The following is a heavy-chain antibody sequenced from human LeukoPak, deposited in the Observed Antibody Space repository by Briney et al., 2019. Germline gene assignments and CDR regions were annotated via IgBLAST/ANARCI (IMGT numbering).Heavy chain of an antibody. V-gene: IGHV1-46*01. Sequence: ASVKVSCKASGYTFTSYYMHWLRQAPGQGLEWMGIINPSGGSTSYAQKFQGRVTMTRDMSTSTVYMELSSLRSEDTAVYYCAREPLSRILVFYYYYYMDVWGKGTTVTVSS. CDR3: AREPLSRILVFYYYYYMDV. CDR2: INPSGGST. D-gene: IGHD2-15*01. CDR1: GYTFTSYY. J-gene: IGHJ6*03.